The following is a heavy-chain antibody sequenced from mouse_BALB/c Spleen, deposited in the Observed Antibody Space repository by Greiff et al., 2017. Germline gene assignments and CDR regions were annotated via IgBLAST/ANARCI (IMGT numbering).Heavy chain of an antibody. J-gene: IGHJ4*01. D-gene: IGHD2-14*01. CDR1: GFSLTSYG. Sequence: VKLVESGPGLVAPSQSLSITCTVSGFSLTSYGVHWVRQPPGKGLEWLGVIWAGGSTNYNSALMSRLSISKDNSKSQVFLKMNSLQTDDTAMYYCARGAYYRYEEAMDYWGQGTSVTVSS. CDR2: IWAGGST. CDR3: ARGAYYRYEEAMDY. V-gene: IGHV2-9*02.